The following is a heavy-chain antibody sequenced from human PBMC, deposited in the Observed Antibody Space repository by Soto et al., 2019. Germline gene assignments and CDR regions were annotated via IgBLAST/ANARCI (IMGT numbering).Heavy chain of an antibody. D-gene: IGHD6-19*01. CDR3: ARSVAVPGAHIDY. Sequence: PSDTLSLPCSVSGGSISGSHWTWIRLSPGKGLEWLGYVYYTGSTNYSPSLRSRVSISVDTSKNEFSLRLSSVTAADTAVYFCARSVAVPGAHIDYWGQGTQVTVSS. CDR1: GGSISGSH. CDR2: VYYTGST. J-gene: IGHJ4*02. V-gene: IGHV4-59*01.